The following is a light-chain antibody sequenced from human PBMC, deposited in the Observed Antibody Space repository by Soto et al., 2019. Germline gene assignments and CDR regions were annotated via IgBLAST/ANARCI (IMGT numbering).Light chain of an antibody. V-gene: IGKV3-20*01. CDR2: GAS. CDR1: QSVSSIY. CDR3: QQYGSSSGT. Sequence: EIVLTQSPGTLSLSPGERATLSCRASQSVSSIYLAWYQQKPGQAPRLLIYGASSRATGIPDRFSGSGSGTEVTLTISRLEPEDFAVYYCQQYGSSSGTFGQGTKLEIK. J-gene: IGKJ2*01.